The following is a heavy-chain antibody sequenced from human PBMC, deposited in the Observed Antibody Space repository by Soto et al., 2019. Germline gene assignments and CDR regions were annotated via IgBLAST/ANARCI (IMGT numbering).Heavy chain of an antibody. Sequence: EEQLLESGGALVVPGGSLRLSCAASGFAFSNYAMTWVRQAPGKGLEWVSSIRGNGDRTYYAESVKSRFTISRDNSKSTLFLQMNSLRADDTAVYFCARAEVTAVFGFWGQGTLVTVSS. CDR2: IRGNGDRT. CDR1: GFAFSNYA. D-gene: IGHD2-21*02. V-gene: IGHV3-23*01. CDR3: ARAEVTAVFGF. J-gene: IGHJ4*02.